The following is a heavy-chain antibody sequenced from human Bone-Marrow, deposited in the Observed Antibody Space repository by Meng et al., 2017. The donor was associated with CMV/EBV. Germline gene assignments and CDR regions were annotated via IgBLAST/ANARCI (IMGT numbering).Heavy chain of an antibody. V-gene: IGHV4-34*01. D-gene: IGHD1-26*01. J-gene: IGHJ6*02. CDR2: INHSGST. CDR3: AREGGSLDV. Sequence: GSLRLSCAASGFTVSSNYMSWVRQAPGKGLEWIGEINHSGSTNYNPSLKSRVTISVDTSKNQFSLKLSSVTAADTAVYYCAREGGSLDVWGQGTTVTVSS. CDR1: GFTVSSNY.